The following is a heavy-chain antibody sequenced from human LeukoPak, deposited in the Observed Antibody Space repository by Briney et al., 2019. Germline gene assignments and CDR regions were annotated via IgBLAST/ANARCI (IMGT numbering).Heavy chain of an antibody. CDR3: ARDWGNSSPEYFDY. CDR1: GGTFSSYA. D-gene: IGHD3-16*01. Sequence: GASVKVSCKASGGTFSSYAISWVRQAPGQGLEWMGWIIPIFGTANYAQKFQGRVTVTTNTSTRTTYLELRSLRSDATAVYYCARDWGNSSPEYFDYWGQGTLVTVSS. CDR2: IIPIFGTA. J-gene: IGHJ4*02. V-gene: IGHV1-69*05.